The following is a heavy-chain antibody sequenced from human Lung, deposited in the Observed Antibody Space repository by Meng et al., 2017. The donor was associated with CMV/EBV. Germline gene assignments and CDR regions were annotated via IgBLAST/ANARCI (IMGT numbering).Heavy chain of an antibody. Sequence: GTFSSYDISWVRQAPGKGLEWMGGIIHILGIANYAQKYQGRVTITADKSTSTAYMELSSLRSEDTAVYYCARESRGAAAGWRWFDPWGQGTLVTVSS. V-gene: IGHV1-69*10. D-gene: IGHD6-13*01. CDR1: GTFSSYD. CDR3: ARESRGAAAGWRWFDP. J-gene: IGHJ5*02. CDR2: IIHILGIA.